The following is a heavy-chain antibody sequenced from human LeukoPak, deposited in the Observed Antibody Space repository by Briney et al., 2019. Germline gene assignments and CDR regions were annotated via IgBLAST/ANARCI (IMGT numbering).Heavy chain of an antibody. D-gene: IGHD2-15*01. CDR1: GLTFSNYG. CDR3: AGGWYYFDY. CDR2: ISFDGNNK. J-gene: IGHJ4*02. V-gene: IGHV3-30*03. Sequence: GRSLRLSCAASGLTFSNYGMHWVRQAPGKGLEWVAVISFDGNNKYYADSVKGRFTISRDNSKNTLFLQMNSLRAEDTAVYYCAGGWYYFDYWGQGTLVTVSS.